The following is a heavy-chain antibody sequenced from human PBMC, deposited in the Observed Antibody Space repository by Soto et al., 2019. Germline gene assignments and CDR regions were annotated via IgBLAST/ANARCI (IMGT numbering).Heavy chain of an antibody. D-gene: IGHD6-19*01. V-gene: IGHV1-3*05. CDR3: ARAVAVPADFDY. CDR2: INAGNGNT. J-gene: IGHJ4*02. Sequence: QVQLVQSGAEEKKPGASVKVSCKPSGYTFTSYAMHWVRQAPGQRLEWMGWINAGNGNTKYSQKFQGRVTITRDTSASTAYMELSSLRSEDTAAYYCARAVAVPADFDYWGQGTLVTVSS. CDR1: GYTFTSYA.